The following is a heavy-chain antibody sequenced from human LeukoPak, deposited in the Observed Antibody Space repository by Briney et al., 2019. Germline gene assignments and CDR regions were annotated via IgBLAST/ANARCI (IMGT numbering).Heavy chain of an antibody. Sequence: SETLSLTCAVYGGSFSGYYWSWIRQPPGKGLEWIGEINHSGSNNYYPSLKSRVTISVDTSKNQFSLKLSAVTAADTAVYCCARRIVVGATYWFDPWGQGTLVTVSS. CDR1: GGSFSGYY. D-gene: IGHD1-26*01. CDR2: INHSGSN. CDR3: ARRIVVGATYWFDP. J-gene: IGHJ5*02. V-gene: IGHV4-34*01.